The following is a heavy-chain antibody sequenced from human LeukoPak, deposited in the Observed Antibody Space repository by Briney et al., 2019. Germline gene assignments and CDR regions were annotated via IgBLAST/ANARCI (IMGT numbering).Heavy chain of an antibody. J-gene: IGHJ6*03. CDR3: ARVDCSSTSCFYYMDV. V-gene: IGHV4-38-2*02. Sequence: PSETLSLTRTVSGYSISSGYYWGWIRQPPGKGLEWIGSIYHSGSTYYNPSLKSRVTISVDTSKNQFSLKLSSVTAADTAVYYCARVDCSSTSCFYYMDVWGKGTTVTVSS. D-gene: IGHD2-2*01. CDR1: GYSISSGYY. CDR2: IYHSGST.